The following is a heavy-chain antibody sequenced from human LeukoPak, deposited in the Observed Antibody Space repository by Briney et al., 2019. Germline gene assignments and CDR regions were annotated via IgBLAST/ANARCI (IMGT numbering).Heavy chain of an antibody. V-gene: IGHV3-7*03. D-gene: IGHD2-2*01. J-gene: IGHJ4*02. CDR2: INQRGSEK. CDR1: GFIFSNYW. Sequence: GRSLRLSCAASGFIFSNYWMAWVRRGPGEGPEWVANINQRGSEKYYVDSVRGRFTISRDNAKNSLDLQMNSLRVEDTAIYYCARLVVPPGNRGWYYEHWGQGTLVTVSS. CDR3: ARLVVPPGNRGWYYEH.